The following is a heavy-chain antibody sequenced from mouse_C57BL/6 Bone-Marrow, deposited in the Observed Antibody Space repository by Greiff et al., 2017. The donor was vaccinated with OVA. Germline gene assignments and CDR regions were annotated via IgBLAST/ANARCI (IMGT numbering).Heavy chain of an antibody. J-gene: IGHJ2*01. Sequence: QVQLQQSGAELVRPGSSVKLSCKASGYTFTSYWMDWVKQRPGQGLEWIGNIYPSDSETHYNQKFKDKATLTVDKSSSTAYMQLSSLTSEDSAVYYCARWVPGTGYWGQGTTLTVSS. CDR3: ARWVPGTGY. CDR1: GYTFTSYW. CDR2: IYPSDSET. D-gene: IGHD3-3*01. V-gene: IGHV1-61*01.